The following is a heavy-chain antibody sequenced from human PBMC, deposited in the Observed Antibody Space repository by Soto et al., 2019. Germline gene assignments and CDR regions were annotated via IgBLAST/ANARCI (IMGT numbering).Heavy chain of an antibody. CDR3: ASRTIAAAGNYYYYGMDV. Sequence: GESLKISCKTSGYSFTSYWIGWVRQMPGKGLEWMGRIDPSDSYTNYSPSFQGHVTISADKSISTAYLQWSSLKASDTAMYYCASRTIAAAGNYYYYGMDVWGQGTTVTVSS. J-gene: IGHJ6*02. CDR1: GYSFTSYW. V-gene: IGHV5-10-1*01. CDR2: IDPSDSYT. D-gene: IGHD6-13*01.